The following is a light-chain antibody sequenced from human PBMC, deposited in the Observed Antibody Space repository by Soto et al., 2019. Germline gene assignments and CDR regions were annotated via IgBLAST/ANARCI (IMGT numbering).Light chain of an antibody. V-gene: IGKV1-39*01. J-gene: IGKJ1*01. CDR3: QQSFSTPPT. Sequence: DIQMTQSPSSLSASVGDRVTITCRASQTISSYLNWYQQKPGKAPNLLIYAASSLQSGVPSRFSGSGSGTDFTLIISSLQPEDSATYYCQQSFSTPPTFGQGTKVDIK. CDR1: QTISSY. CDR2: AAS.